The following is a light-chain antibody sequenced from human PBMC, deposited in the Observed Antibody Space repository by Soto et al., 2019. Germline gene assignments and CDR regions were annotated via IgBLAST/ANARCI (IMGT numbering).Light chain of an antibody. J-gene: IGLJ2*01. CDR3: RSYTSSSTPVV. V-gene: IGLV2-14*01. CDR1: SSDVGGYNY. CDR2: DVS. Sequence: QSALTQPASVSGSPGQSITISCTGTSSDVGGYNYVSWYQQHPGKAPKLMIYDVSNRPSGVSNRFSGSKSGNTASLTISGLQAEHEADYYCRSYTSSSTPVVFGGGTKLTVL.